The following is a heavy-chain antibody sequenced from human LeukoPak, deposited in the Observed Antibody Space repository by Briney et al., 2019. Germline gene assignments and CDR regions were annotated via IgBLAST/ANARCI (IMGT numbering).Heavy chain of an antibody. D-gene: IGHD4-17*01. CDR1: GGSISDYY. CDR2: LNTSGST. Sequence: SETLSLTCSVSGGSISDYYWSWVRQPAGKGLELMWRLNTSGSTNYNPSLTIRGTMSVDTSKNQYSLKLSSVTAADTAVYSCARQQNQPPPVGVGDYFDWGQGTMVTVSS. CDR3: ARQQNQPPPVGVGDYFD. V-gene: IGHV4-4*07. J-gene: IGHJ3*01.